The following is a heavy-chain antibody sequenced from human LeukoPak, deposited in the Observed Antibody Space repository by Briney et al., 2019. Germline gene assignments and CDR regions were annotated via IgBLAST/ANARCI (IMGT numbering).Heavy chain of an antibody. Sequence: GGSLGLSCAASGFTFSSYSMNWVRQAPGKGLEWISYISSASNTIYYADSVKGRFTISRDNAKNSVYLQMNSLRAEDTAMYYCARDGWFGDYNWFDPWGQGTLVTVSS. CDR3: ARDGWFGDYNWFDP. J-gene: IGHJ5*02. CDR1: GFTFSSYS. V-gene: IGHV3-48*01. CDR2: ISSASNTI. D-gene: IGHD3-10*01.